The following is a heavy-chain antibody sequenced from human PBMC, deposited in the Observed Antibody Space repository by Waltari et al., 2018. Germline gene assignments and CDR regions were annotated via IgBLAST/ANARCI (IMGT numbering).Heavy chain of an antibody. CDR2: INPNSGGT. D-gene: IGHD5-12*01. J-gene: IGHJ3*02. Sequence: QVQLVQFGAEVKKPGSSVKVSCKASGYTFPGYYMPWVRPAPGQGLEWMGWINPNSGGTNYAQKFQGRVTMTRDTSISTAYMELSRLRSDDTAVYYCARDWNIVATPPDAFDIWGQGTMVTVSS. CDR3: ARDWNIVATPPDAFDI. CDR1: GYTFPGYY. V-gene: IGHV1-2*02.